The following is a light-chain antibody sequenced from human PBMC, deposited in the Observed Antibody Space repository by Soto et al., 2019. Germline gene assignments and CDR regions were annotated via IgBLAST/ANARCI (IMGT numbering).Light chain of an antibody. Sequence: QSALTQPPSASGSPGQSVTISCTGTSSDVGGYNYVSWYQQHPGKAPKLMIYEVSKRPSGVPDRFSGSKSGNTASLTVSGLQVEDEADYYCTSYAGSNNYVFGTGTNLTVL. CDR3: TSYAGSNNYV. V-gene: IGLV2-8*01. CDR2: EVS. J-gene: IGLJ1*01. CDR1: SSDVGGYNY.